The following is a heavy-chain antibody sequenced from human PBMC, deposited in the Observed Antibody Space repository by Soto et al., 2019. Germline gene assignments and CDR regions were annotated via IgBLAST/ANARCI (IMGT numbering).Heavy chain of an antibody. CDR2: SSATGAGT. CDR3: AKDRRAGGNYGFYSDF. J-gene: IGHJ4*02. CDR1: GFPFSSYG. Sequence: EVQLLESGGGLGQPGGSLRLSCAASGFPFSSYGMTWVRQAPGKGLEWVSFSSATGAGTYYADSVKGRFTISRDNSKNPLYLQMTSLRADDTAVYYCAKDRRAGGNYGFYSDFWGQGALVIVSS. V-gene: IGHV3-23*01. D-gene: IGHD1-7*01.